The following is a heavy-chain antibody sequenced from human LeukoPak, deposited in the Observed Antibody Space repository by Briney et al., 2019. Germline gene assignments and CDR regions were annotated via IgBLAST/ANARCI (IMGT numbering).Heavy chain of an antibody. Sequence: EASVKVSCKASGFTFTSSAVQWVRQARGQRLEWIGWIVVGSGNTNYAQKFQERVTITRDMSTSTAYMELSSLRSEDTAVYYCAAEGVAATPYFDYWGQGPLVTVSS. J-gene: IGHJ4*02. CDR2: IVVGSGNT. CDR3: AAEGVAATPYFDY. CDR1: GFTFTSSA. D-gene: IGHD2-15*01. V-gene: IGHV1-58*01.